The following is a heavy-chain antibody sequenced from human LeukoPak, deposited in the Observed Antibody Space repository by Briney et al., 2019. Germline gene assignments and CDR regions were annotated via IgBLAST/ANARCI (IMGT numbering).Heavy chain of an antibody. Sequence: TGGSLRLSCAASGFTFSSYWMHWVRQAPGKGLVWVSRIYSDGNTTNYADSVKGRFTISRDNATNTLYLQMNSLRAEDTAVYYCARDQGSTSRGIDYWGQGTLVTVSS. J-gene: IGHJ4*02. CDR2: IYSDGNTT. CDR1: GFTFSSYW. V-gene: IGHV3-74*01. CDR3: ARDQGSTSRGIDY. D-gene: IGHD2-2*01.